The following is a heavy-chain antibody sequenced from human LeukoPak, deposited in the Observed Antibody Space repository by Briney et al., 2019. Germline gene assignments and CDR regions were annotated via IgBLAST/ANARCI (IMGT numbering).Heavy chain of an antibody. CDR1: GGSLNGHY. J-gene: IGHJ5*02. Sequence: SETLSLTCAVYGGSLNGHYWSWIRQPPGKRLEWIGEGSESGGTKFNPSLKSRVTISADTSKNQFSLKLNSVTAADTAVYYCAKNGQSGFSFDPWGQGALVTVSS. CDR3: AKNGQSGFSFDP. D-gene: IGHD3-3*01. CDR2: GSESGGT. V-gene: IGHV4-34*01.